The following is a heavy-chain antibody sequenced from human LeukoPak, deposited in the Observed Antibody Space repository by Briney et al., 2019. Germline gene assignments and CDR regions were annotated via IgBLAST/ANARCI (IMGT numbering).Heavy chain of an antibody. CDR3: ARCGYSYGCDY. J-gene: IGHJ4*02. V-gene: IGHV3-23*01. D-gene: IGHD5-18*01. Sequence: GGCLRLPCAASGFTFSSYGMSWVRQAPGKGLEWVSSITSSGVSTYYADSVKGRFTISRDNSKNTLFLQMNSLRAEDTAVYYCARCGYSYGCDYWGQGTLVTVSS. CDR2: ITSSGVST. CDR1: GFTFSSYG.